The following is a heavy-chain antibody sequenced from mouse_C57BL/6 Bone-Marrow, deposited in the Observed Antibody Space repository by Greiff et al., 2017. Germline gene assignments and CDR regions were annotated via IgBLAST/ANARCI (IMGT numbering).Heavy chain of an antibody. CDR2: IYPSDSET. D-gene: IGHD2-5*01. Sequence: QVQLQQPGAELVRPGSSVKLSCKASGYTFTSYWMDWVKQRPGQGLEWIGNIYPSDSETHYNQKFKDKATLTVDKSSSTAYMQLSSLTSEDSAVYYGARFYSNYASLFAYWGQGTLVTVSA. CDR1: GYTFTSYW. V-gene: IGHV1-61*01. J-gene: IGHJ3*01. CDR3: ARFYSNYASLFAY.